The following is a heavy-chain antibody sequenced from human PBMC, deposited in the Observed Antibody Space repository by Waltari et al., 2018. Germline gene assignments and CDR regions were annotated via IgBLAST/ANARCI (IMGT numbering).Heavy chain of an antibody. J-gene: IGHJ4*02. CDR2: ISSNGDTT. CDR3: VKSEISGWYVMDS. Sequence: GSLRLSCAASGLVFNIYAMSWVRQSPGKGLEWVSGISSNGDTTYYADSVKGRFTISRDNSKNSLFLEMNNLRGDDTAIYYCVKSEISGWYVMDSWGQGTLVSVSS. V-gene: IGHV3-23*01. CDR1: GLVFNIYA. D-gene: IGHD6-19*01.